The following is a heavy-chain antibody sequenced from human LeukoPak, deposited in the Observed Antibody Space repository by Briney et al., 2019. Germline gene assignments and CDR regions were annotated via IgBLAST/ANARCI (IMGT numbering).Heavy chain of an antibody. J-gene: IGHJ6*03. Sequence: PSETLSLTCTVSGGSISSGSYYWSWIRQPAGKGLEWIGRIYTSGSTNYNPSLKSRVTISVDTSKNQFSLKLTSLTAADTAVYYCARSSSVLGGGHYYYYMDVWGKGTTVTVSS. CDR3: ARSSSVLGGGHYYYYMDV. CDR1: GGSISSGSYY. D-gene: IGHD3-16*01. CDR2: IYTSGST. V-gene: IGHV4-61*02.